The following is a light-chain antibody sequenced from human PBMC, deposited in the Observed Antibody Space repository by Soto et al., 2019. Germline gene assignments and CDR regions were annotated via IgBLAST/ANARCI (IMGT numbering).Light chain of an antibody. CDR1: QFISSW. CDR2: HAS. CDR3: QQYNSYPWT. Sequence: DIQMTQSPSTLSASVGDRFTITCLASQFISSWLAWYQQKPGKVPKLLIFHASNLESGVPSRFSGSGSGTEFTLTISSLQPDDFATYYCQQYNSYPWTFGQGTKVDIK. J-gene: IGKJ1*01. V-gene: IGKV1-5*01.